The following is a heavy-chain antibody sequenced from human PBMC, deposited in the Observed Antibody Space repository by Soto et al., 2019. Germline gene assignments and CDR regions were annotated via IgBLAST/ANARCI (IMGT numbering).Heavy chain of an antibody. CDR2: ISWNSGSI. D-gene: IGHD4-4*01. Sequence: EVQLVESGGGLVQPGRSLRLSCAASGFTFDDYAMHWVRQAPGKGLEWVSGISWNSGSIGYADSVKGRFTISRDNAKNSLYLQMNSLRAEDTALYYCAKSTLTSDYGMDVWGQGTTVTVSS. J-gene: IGHJ6*02. CDR1: GFTFDDYA. CDR3: AKSTLTSDYGMDV. V-gene: IGHV3-9*01.